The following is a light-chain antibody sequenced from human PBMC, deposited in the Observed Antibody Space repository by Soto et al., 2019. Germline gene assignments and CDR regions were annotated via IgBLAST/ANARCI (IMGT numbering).Light chain of an antibody. CDR2: DAS. CDR3: QQAHSFPLT. J-gene: IGKJ4*01. CDR1: QDITYW. V-gene: IGKV1D-12*01. Sequence: DIQMTQSPSSVSASVGDRVTITCRASQDITYWLAWYQQTPGKVPKVLIYDASSLQIGVPSRFSGSGSGTDFTLTISCLQPEDSATYYCQQAHSFPLTFGGGTKVEIK.